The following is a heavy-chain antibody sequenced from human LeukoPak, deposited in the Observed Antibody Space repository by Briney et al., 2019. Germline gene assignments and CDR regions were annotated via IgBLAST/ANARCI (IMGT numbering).Heavy chain of an antibody. V-gene: IGHV1-2*02. CDR3: VREFPRTSGFDY. D-gene: IGHD1-26*01. CDR2: IYPNSGGT. CDR1: GYTFTGYY. J-gene: IGHJ4*02. Sequence: GASVKVSCKASGYTFTGYYMHWVRQAPGQGLEWMGWIYPNSGGTGYAQNFQGRVTMTWDTSITTAYMELNRLTSDDTAVYYCVREFPRTSGFDYWGQGSLVTVSS.